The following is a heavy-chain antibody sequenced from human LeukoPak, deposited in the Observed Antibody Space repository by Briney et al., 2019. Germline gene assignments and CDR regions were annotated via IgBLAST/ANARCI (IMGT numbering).Heavy chain of an antibody. CDR2: IYSGGST. Sequence: PGGSLRLSCAASGFTFSSYSMNWVRQAPGKGLEWVSVIYSGGSTYYADSVKGRFTISRDNSKNTLYLQMNSLRAEDTAVYYCARVAGGYSYRLDYWGQGTLVTVSS. V-gene: IGHV3-53*01. CDR3: ARVAGGYSYRLDY. D-gene: IGHD5-18*01. CDR1: GFTFSSYS. J-gene: IGHJ4*02.